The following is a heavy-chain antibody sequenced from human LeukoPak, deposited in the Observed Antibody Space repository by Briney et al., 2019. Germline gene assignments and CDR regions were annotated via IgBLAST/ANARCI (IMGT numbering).Heavy chain of an antibody. CDR1: GGSISRYY. V-gene: IGHV4-59*01. CDR3: ARVSWFPGTSYYYMDV. Sequence: PSETLSLTCTVSGGSISRYYWTWIRQPPGKGLEWFGYISDSGTTNYKPSLKSRVTISVDTSQNQFSLNVSSVTAADTAIYYCARVSWFPGTSYYYMDVWGQGTLVTVSS. D-gene: IGHD1-1*01. CDR2: ISDSGTT. J-gene: IGHJ6*03.